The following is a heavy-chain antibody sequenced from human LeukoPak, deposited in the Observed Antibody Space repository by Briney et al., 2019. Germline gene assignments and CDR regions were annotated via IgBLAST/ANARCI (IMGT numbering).Heavy chain of an antibody. CDR2: IYSGGST. J-gene: IGHJ1*01. Sequence: GGSLRLSCAASGFTVSSNYMSWVRQAPGKGLEWVSVIYSGGSTYYADSVKGRFTISRDNSKNTLYLQMNSLRAEDTAVYYCARDRIAVAGTHFQHWGQGTLITVSS. V-gene: IGHV3-66*01. CDR1: GFTVSSNY. D-gene: IGHD6-19*01. CDR3: ARDRIAVAGTHFQH.